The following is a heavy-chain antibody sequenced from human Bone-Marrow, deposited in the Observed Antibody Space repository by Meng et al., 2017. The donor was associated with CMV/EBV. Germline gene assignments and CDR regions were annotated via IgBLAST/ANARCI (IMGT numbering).Heavy chain of an antibody. D-gene: IGHD3-22*01. CDR3: TRHLEPVVMDYYYGMDV. J-gene: IGHJ6*02. CDR2: IRSKANSYAP. V-gene: IGHV3-73*01. CDR1: GFTFSGPA. Sequence: ETLSLTCAASGFTFSGPAMHWVRQASGKGLEWVGRIRSKANSYAPAYAASVKGRFTISRDDSKNTAYLQMNSLKTEDTAVYYCTRHLEPVVMDYYYGMDVWGQGTTVTVSS.